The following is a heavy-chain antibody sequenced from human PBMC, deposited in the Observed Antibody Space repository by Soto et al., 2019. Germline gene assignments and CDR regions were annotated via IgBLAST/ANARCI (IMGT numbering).Heavy chain of an antibody. D-gene: IGHD4-4*01. CDR1: GGSISSGGYY. CDR3: ARARSNYSEYYYYYMDV. V-gene: IGHV4-31*03. J-gene: IGHJ6*03. CDR2: IYYSGST. Sequence: SETLSLTCTVSGGSISSGGYYWSWIRQHPGKGLEWIGYIYYSGSTYYNPSLKSRVTISVDTSKNQFSLKLSSVTAADTAVYYCARARSNYSEYYYYYMDVWGKGTTVTVSS.